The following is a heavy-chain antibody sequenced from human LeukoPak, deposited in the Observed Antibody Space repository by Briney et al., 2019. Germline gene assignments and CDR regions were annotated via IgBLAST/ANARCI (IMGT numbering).Heavy chain of an antibody. D-gene: IGHD4-17*01. Sequence: ASVKVSCKASGYTFSNYYVHWVRQAPGQGLEWMGVINPSGGSTNYAQKFQGRVTMTRDTSTSTVYLEMSSLRSEDTAVYYCARDSTVTTFRGCVDPWGQGTLVTVSS. J-gene: IGHJ5*02. CDR3: ARDSTVTTFRGCVDP. V-gene: IGHV1-46*01. CDR2: INPSGGST. CDR1: GYTFSNYY.